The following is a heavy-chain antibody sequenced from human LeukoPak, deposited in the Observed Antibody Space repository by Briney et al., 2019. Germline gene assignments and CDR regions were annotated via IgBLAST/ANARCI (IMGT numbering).Heavy chain of an antibody. Sequence: AASVKVSCKASGYTFTGYYMHWVRQAPGQGLEWMGWINPNSGGTNYAQKFQGRVTMTRDTSISTAYMELSRLRSDDTAVYYCASDPRFNYGAGWFDPWGQGTLVTVSS. CDR1: GYTFTGYY. CDR2: INPNSGGT. CDR3: ASDPRFNYGAGWFDP. J-gene: IGHJ5*02. D-gene: IGHD4-17*01. V-gene: IGHV1-2*02.